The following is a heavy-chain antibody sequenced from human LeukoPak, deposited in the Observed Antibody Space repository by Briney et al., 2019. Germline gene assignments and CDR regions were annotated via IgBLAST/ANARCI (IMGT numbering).Heavy chain of an antibody. D-gene: IGHD2-2*01. CDR2: IDWDDDK. V-gene: IGHV2-70*11. CDR1: GFSLSTSGMC. CDR3: ARIYRYCSTTSCYVPDY. Sequence: SGPTLVNPTQTLTLTCSFSGFSLSTSGMCVSWIRQPPGKALEWLARIDWDDDKYYSTSLKTRLTISKGTSKNQVALTMTNMDPVDTATYYCARIYRYCSTTSCYVPDYWGQGTLVTVSS. J-gene: IGHJ4*02.